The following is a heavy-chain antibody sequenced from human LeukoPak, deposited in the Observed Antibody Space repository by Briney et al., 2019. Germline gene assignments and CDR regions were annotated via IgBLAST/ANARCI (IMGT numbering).Heavy chain of an antibody. J-gene: IGHJ6*03. D-gene: IGHD2-2*01. V-gene: IGHV1-2*02. CDR3: ASFSTSCYRIYYYYYYMDV. CDR1: GYTFTRYY. CDR2: INPNSGGT. Sequence: GASVTVSCKASGYTFTRYYMHWVRQAPGQGLEGMGWINPNSGGTNYAQQLQGRVTMTRDTSISTAYMELSSLRSEDSAVYYYASFSTSCYRIYYYYYYMDVWGKGTAVSVSS.